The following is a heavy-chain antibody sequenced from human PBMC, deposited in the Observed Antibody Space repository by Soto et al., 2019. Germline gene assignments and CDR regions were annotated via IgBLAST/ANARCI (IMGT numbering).Heavy chain of an antibody. D-gene: IGHD7-27*01. J-gene: IGHJ4*02. CDR3: AKDGDPENLDY. CDR1: GGSFGGYY. Sequence: SETLSLTCAVYGGSFGGYYGGWIRQPPGKGLEWIGSIYYSGSTYYNPSLKSRVTISVDTSKNQFSLKLSSVTAADTAVYYCAKDGDPENLDYWGQGTLVTVSS. CDR2: IYYSGST. V-gene: IGHV4-34*01.